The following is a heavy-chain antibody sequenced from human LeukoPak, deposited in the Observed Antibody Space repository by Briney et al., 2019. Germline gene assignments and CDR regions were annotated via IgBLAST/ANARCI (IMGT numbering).Heavy chain of an antibody. J-gene: IGHJ6*04. CDR1: GGSIGSYY. D-gene: IGHD2-2*01. V-gene: IGHV4-59*01. CDR3: ARVWPYCSSTSCTPGGMDV. CDR2: IYYSGST. Sequence: SETLSLTCTVSGGSIGSYYWSWLRQPPGKGLEWIGYIYYSGSTNYNPSLKSRVTISVDTSKNQFSLKLSSVTAADTAVYYCARVWPYCSSTSCTPGGMDVWGKGTTVTVSS.